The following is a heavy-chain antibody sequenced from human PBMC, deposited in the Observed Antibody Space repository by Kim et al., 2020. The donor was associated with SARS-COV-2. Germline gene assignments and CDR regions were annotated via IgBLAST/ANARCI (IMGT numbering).Heavy chain of an antibody. Sequence: KSRVTISVDTSKNQFSLKLSSVTAADTAVYYCARGVGATVTYYYYYGMDVWGQGTTVTVSS. CDR3: ARGVGATVTYYYYYGMDV. D-gene: IGHD1-26*01. J-gene: IGHJ6*02. V-gene: IGHV4-39*07.